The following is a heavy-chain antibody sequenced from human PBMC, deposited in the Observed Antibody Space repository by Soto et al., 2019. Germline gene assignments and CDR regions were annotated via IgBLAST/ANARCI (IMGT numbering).Heavy chain of an antibody. J-gene: IGHJ3*02. CDR1: GGYISSGDYY. CDR2: IYYIGST. V-gene: IGHV4-30-4*01. CDR3: AREGNYDSVGYYRGNAFDI. Sequence: SETLSLTCSVSGGYISSGDYYWSWIRQPPGKGLEWIGFIYYIGSTFYNSSLKSRVTISLDTSRNLFSLNLTSVTAADTAVYYCAREGNYDSVGYYRGNAFDIWGQGTMVTVSS. D-gene: IGHD3-22*01.